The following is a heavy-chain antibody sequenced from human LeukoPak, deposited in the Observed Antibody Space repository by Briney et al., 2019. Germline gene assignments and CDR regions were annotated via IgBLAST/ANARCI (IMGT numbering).Heavy chain of an antibody. V-gene: IGHV6-1*01. J-gene: IGHJ4*02. CDR1: GDSVSSNSAA. CDR2: TYYRSKWYN. Sequence: SQTLSLTCAISGDSVSSNSAAWNWIRQSPSRGLEWLGRTYYRSKWYNDYAVSVKSRITINPDTSKNQFSLQLNSVAPEDTAVYYCAGGVGRSSPSLDYWGQGTLVTVSS. D-gene: IGHD6-6*01. CDR3: AGGVGRSSPSLDY.